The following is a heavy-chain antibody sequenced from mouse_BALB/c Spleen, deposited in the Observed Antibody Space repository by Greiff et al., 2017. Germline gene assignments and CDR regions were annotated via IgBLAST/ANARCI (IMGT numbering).Heavy chain of an antibody. CDR1: GYSITSDYA. D-gene: IGHD2-4*01. Sequence: QSGPGLVKPSQSLSLTCTVTGYSITSDYAWNWIRQFPGNKLEWMGYISYSGSTSYNPSLKSRISITRDTSKNQFFLQLNSVTTEDTATYYCARESYDYWFAYWGQGTLVTVSA. CDR2: ISYSGST. J-gene: IGHJ3*01. V-gene: IGHV3-2*02. CDR3: ARESYDYWFAY.